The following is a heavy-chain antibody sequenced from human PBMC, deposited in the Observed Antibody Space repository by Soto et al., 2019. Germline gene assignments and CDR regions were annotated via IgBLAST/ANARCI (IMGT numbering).Heavy chain of an antibody. CDR2: ISGSGGST. Sequence: GGSLRLSCAASGFTLSSYAMSWVRQAQGKGLEWVSAISGSGGSTYYADSVKGRFTISRDNSKNTLYLQMNSLRAEDTAVYYCAKQNRNDYVWGSYRYRNYYYYGMDVWGQGTTVTVS. J-gene: IGHJ6*02. CDR1: GFTLSSYA. CDR3: AKQNRNDYVWGSYRYRNYYYYGMDV. D-gene: IGHD3-16*02. V-gene: IGHV3-23*01.